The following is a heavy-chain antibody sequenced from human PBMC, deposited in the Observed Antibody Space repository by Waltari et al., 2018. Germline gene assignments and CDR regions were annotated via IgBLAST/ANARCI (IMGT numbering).Heavy chain of an antibody. CDR1: NFYISDGYY. Sequence: QVQLQESGPGLVKPSETLSLTCAVSNFYISDGYYWGWIRQSPGKGLEWIGSIYHSGTTHYNQSLESRVTISVDRSRNQFSLKVTSVSAADTAVYFCARDQRFLESLYPYYYALDAWGRGITVTVSS. J-gene: IGHJ6*02. CDR2: IYHSGTT. CDR3: ARDQRFLESLYPYYYALDA. V-gene: IGHV4-38-2*02. D-gene: IGHD3-3*01.